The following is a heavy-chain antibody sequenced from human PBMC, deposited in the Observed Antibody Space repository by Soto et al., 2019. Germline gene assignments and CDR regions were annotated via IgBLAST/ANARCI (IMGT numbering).Heavy chain of an antibody. CDR1: GYTFTSYG. V-gene: IGHV1-18*01. Sequence: ASVKVSCKASGYTFTSYGISWVRQAPGQGLEWMGWISAYNGNTNYAQKLQGRVTMTTDTSTSTAYMELRSLRSDDTAVYYCAREAANYDFWSGYPPSPCYDYYGVDDCVQGTTFTDSS. CDR3: AREAANYDFWSGYPPSPCYDYYGVDD. CDR2: ISAYNGNT. J-gene: IGHJ6*02. D-gene: IGHD3-3*01.